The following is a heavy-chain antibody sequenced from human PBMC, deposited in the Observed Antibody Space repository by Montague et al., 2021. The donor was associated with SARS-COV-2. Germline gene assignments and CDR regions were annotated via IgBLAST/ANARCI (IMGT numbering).Heavy chain of an antibody. D-gene: IGHD3-3*01. Sequence: SETLSLTCAVYGGSFSAHSWSWIRQSPGKGLEWIGEINHRGSTTYMSSLKSRVTMSVDTSKNQFSLKMSSVTAADTAKYYCARGGLAGGNYDIWSFSYTSPLDYWGQGTQVTVSS. J-gene: IGHJ4*02. V-gene: IGHV4-34*01. CDR3: ARGGLAGGNYDIWSFSYTSPLDY. CDR2: INHRGST. CDR1: GGSFSAHS.